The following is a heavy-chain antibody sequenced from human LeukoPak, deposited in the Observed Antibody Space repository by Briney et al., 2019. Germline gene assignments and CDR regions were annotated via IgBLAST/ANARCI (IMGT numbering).Heavy chain of an antibody. V-gene: IGHV4-39*07. D-gene: IGHD6-13*01. CDR3: ARGDNIAAAAHFDY. CDR1: GGSISSSTNF. J-gene: IGHJ4*02. Sequence: SETLSLTCTVSGGSISSSTNFWGWIRQPPGMGLEWIGTVYYSGTTYYNPSLKSRITISVDTSKNQFSLKLSSVTAADTAVYYCARGDNIAAAAHFDYWGQGTLVTVSS. CDR2: VYYSGTT.